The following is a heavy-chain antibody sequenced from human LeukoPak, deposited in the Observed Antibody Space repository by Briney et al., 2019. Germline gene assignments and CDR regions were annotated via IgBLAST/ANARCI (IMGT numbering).Heavy chain of an antibody. J-gene: IGHJ4*02. V-gene: IGHV3-7*01. Sequence: PGGSLRLSCAASGFTFSNYWMSWVRQAPGKGLEWVANIKGDGSERHYVDSVKGRFTISRDNAKNSLYLQMNSLRAEDTAVYYCARGSQLWFGEFFDYWGQGTLVTVSS. CDR1: GFTFSNYW. CDR2: IKGDGSER. D-gene: IGHD3-10*01. CDR3: ARGSQLWFGEFFDY.